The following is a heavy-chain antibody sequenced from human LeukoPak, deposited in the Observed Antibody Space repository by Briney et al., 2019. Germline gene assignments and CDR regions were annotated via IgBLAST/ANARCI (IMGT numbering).Heavy chain of an antibody. V-gene: IGHV3-48*04. CDR2: ISSSGSTI. Sequence: GGSLRLSCAASGFTFSGSAVHWVRQASGKGLEWVSYISSSGSTIYYADSVKGRFTISRDNAKNSLYLQMNSLRAEDTAVYYCARIIAIRGTDWFDPWGQGTLVTVSS. CDR1: GFTFSGSA. J-gene: IGHJ5*02. CDR3: ARIIAIRGTDWFDP. D-gene: IGHD2-15*01.